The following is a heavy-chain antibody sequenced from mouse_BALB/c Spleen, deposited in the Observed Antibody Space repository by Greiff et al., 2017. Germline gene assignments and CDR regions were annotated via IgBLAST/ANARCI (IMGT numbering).Heavy chain of an antibody. CDR1: GFTFSSFG. V-gene: IGHV5-17*02. CDR3: AREYYYGYFDY. D-gene: IGHD1-1*01. CDR2: ISSGSSTI. Sequence: EVQLVESGGGLVQPGGSRKLSCAASGFTFSSFGMHWVRQAPEKGLEWVAYISSGSSTIYYADTVKGRFTISRDNPKNTLFLQMTSLRSEDTAMYYCAREYYYGYFDYWGQGTTLTVSS. J-gene: IGHJ2*01.